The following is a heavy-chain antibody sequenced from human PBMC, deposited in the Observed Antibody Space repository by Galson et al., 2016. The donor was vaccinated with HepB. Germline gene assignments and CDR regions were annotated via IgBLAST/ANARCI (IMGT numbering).Heavy chain of an antibody. D-gene: IGHD6-13*01. V-gene: IGHV3-66*01. CDR3: ARKSDSSTFGGDY. CDR2: IYSGGST. J-gene: IGHJ4*02. CDR1: GFTVSSNY. Sequence: SLRLSCAASGFTVSSNYMTWVRQSPGKGLEWVSVIYSGGSTYYANSVKGRFTISRDNSKNTLYLQMNSLRAEDTAVYYCARKSDSSTFGGDYWGQGTLVTASS.